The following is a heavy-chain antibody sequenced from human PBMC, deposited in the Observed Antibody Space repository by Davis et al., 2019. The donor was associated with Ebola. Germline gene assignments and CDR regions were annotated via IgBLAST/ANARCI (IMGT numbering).Heavy chain of an antibody. D-gene: IGHD4-17*01. J-gene: IGHJ3*01. CDR2: ISTSGNT. V-gene: IGHV4-61*09. Sequence: PSETLSLTCIVSDGSITSGSDYWSWIRQPAGKGLEWVGHISTSGNTNYNPSLKSRVTISIDTSKNQFSLKLSSVTAADTAIYYCAKDQGPGDSGDYVDAFDVWGPGTVISVSS. CDR1: DGSITSGSDY. CDR3: AKDQGPGDSGDYVDAFDV.